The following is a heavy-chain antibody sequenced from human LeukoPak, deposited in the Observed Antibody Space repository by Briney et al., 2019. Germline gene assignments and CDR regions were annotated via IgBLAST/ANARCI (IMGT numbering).Heavy chain of an antibody. CDR1: GYTFTGYY. CDR3: ARGYDFWSGYYPE. V-gene: IGHV1-2*02. CDR2: INPNSGGT. J-gene: IGHJ4*02. D-gene: IGHD3-3*01. Sequence: ASVKVSCKASGYTFTGYYMHWVRQAPGQGLEWMGWINPNSGGTNYAQKFQGRITMTRDTSISTAYMELSRLRSDDTAVYYCARGYDFWSGYYPEWGQGTLVTVSS.